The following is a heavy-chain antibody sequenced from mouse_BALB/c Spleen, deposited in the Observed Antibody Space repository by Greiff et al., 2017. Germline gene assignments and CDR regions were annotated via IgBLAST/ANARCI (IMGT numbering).Heavy chain of an antibody. D-gene: IGHD2-2*01. V-gene: IGHV2-9*02. Sequence: VKVVESGPGLVAPSQSLSITCTVSGFSLTSYGVHWVRQPPGKGLEWLGVIWAGGSTNYNSAHMSRLSTSKDNSKSQVFLKMNSLQTDDTAMYYCAGDSYGYGGRRSYFDYWGQGTTLTVSS. CDR3: AGDSYGYGGRRSYFDY. CDR1: GFSLTSYG. CDR2: IWAGGST. J-gene: IGHJ2*01.